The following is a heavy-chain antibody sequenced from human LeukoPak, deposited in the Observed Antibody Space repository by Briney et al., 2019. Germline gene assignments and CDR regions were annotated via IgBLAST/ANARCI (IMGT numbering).Heavy chain of an antibody. CDR2: IKEDGSET. V-gene: IGHV3-7*01. CDR3: ARSRSGYYEDY. CDR1: GFSFNTAW. J-gene: IGHJ4*02. D-gene: IGHD3-22*01. Sequence: GGSLRLSCAASGFSFNTAWMNWVRQAPGKGLEWVANIKEDGSETYYVDSVKGRFTISRDNAKNSLSLQVNSLSAEDTAVYYCARSRSGYYEDYWGQGTLVTVSS.